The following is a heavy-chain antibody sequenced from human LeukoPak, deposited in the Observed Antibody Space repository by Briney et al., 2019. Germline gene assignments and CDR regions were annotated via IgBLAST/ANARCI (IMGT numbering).Heavy chain of an antibody. V-gene: IGHV1-69*05. Sequence: GASVKVSCKASGGTFSSYAISWVRQAPGQGLEWMGGIIPIFGTANYAQKFQGRVTITTDKSTSTAYMELSSLRSEDTAVYYCARATRGDYYYYYMDVWGKGTTVTVSS. D-gene: IGHD3-10*01. CDR1: GGTFSSYA. CDR2: IIPIFGTA. CDR3: ARATRGDYYYYYMDV. J-gene: IGHJ6*03.